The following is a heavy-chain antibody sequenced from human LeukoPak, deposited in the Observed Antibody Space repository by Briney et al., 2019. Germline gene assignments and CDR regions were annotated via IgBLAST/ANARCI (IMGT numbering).Heavy chain of an antibody. CDR3: ARGAGEYYDFWSGYHGNGYFDY. CDR2: ISAYNGNT. CDR1: GYTFTSYR. V-gene: IGHV1-18*01. Sequence: ASVKVSRKASGYTFTSYRISWLRQAPAQGLEWMGCISAYNGNTNYAQKLQGRVTMTTDTSTSTAYMELRSLRSDDTAVYYCARGAGEYYDFWSGYHGNGYFDYWGQGTLVTVSS. D-gene: IGHD3-3*01. J-gene: IGHJ4*02.